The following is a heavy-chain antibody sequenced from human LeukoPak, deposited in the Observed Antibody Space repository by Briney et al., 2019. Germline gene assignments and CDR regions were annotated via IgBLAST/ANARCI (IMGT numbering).Heavy chain of an antibody. V-gene: IGHV3-53*01. CDR2: IYSGGST. Sequence: GGSLRLSCAASGFTVSSNYMNWVRQAPGKGLEWVSVIYSGGSTYYADSVKGRFTISRDNSKNTLYLQMNSLRAEDTARYYCAREREDFFDYWGQGTLVTVSS. CDR1: GFTVSSNY. CDR3: AREREDFFDY. J-gene: IGHJ4*02.